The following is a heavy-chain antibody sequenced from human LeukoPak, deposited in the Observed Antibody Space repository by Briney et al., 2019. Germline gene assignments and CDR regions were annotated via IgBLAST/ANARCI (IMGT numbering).Heavy chain of an antibody. CDR2: INHSGST. CDR3: ARAYYGSGKTFDY. J-gene: IGHJ4*02. V-gene: IGHV4-34*01. D-gene: IGHD3-10*01. Sequence: PSETLSLTCAVYGGSFSGYYWSWIRQPPGKGLEWIGEINHSGSTNYNPSLKSRVTISVDTSKNQFSLKLSSVTAADTAVYYCARAYYGSGKTFDYWGQGTLVTVSS. CDR1: GGSFSGYY.